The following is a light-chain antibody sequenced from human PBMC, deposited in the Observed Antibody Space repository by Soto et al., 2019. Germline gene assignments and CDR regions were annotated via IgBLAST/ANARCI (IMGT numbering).Light chain of an antibody. CDR2: DVS. J-gene: IGLJ2*01. CDR3: CSYAGSYTPVV. CDR1: SSDVGGYNY. Sequence: QSALTQPRSVSGSPGQSVTISCTGTSSDVGGYNYVSWYQQHPGKAPKLMIYDVSKRPSGVPDRFSGSKSGNTASLTISGLQAEDEADYCCCSYAGSYTPVVFGGGTKLTVL. V-gene: IGLV2-11*01.